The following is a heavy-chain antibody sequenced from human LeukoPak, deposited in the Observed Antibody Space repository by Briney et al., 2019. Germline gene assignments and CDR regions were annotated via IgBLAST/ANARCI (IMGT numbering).Heavy chain of an antibody. V-gene: IGHV4-59*01. D-gene: IGHD3-9*01. CDR2: IYYSGST. J-gene: IGHJ6*03. CDR1: GGSISSYY. CDR3: ARRMTIGYYYYMDV. Sequence: PSETLSLTCTVSGGSISSYYWSWIRQPPGKGLEWIGYIYYSGSTNYNPSLKSRVTISVDTSKNQFSLKLSSVTAADTAVYYCARRMTIGYYYYMDVWGKGTTVTVSS.